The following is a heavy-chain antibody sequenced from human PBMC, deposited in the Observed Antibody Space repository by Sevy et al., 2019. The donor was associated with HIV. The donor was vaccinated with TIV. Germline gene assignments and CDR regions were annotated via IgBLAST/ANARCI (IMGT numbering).Heavy chain of an antibody. CDR2: INSYRGGT. D-gene: IGHD3-3*01. J-gene: IGHJ6*02. V-gene: IGHV1-2*02. CDR1: GYTFTGYY. Sequence: ASVKVSCKASGYTFTGYYIHWVRQAPGQGLEWMGWINSYRGGTNFAQKLHGRVTMTRDTSINTAYTELSSLRFDDTAFYYCARDNDYCIEANCPLYGMDVWGQGTTVTVSS. CDR3: ARDNDYCIEANCPLYGMDV.